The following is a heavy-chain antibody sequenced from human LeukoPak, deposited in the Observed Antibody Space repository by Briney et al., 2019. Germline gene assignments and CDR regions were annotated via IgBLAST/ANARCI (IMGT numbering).Heavy chain of an antibody. J-gene: IGHJ4*02. V-gene: IGHV4-4*07. D-gene: IGHD3-22*01. CDR1: GGSISSYY. Sequence: SETLSLTCTVSGGSISSYYWSWIRQPAGKGLEWIGRIYTSGSTNYNPSLKSRVTISIDTSKNQFSLRLSSVTAADTAVYYCAGKYYYDSSGYFYVDYWGQGTLVTVSS. CDR2: IYTSGST. CDR3: AGKYYYDSSGYFYVDY.